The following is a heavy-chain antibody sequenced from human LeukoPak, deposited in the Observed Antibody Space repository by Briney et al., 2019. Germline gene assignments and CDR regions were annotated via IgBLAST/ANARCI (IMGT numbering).Heavy chain of an antibody. CDR3: ARESATDFDY. CDR2: IYTSGST. Sequence: SETLSLTCTVSGGSINSYYWSWIRQPAGKVLEWIGRIYTSGSTNYNPSLKSRVTMAVDTSKKQFSLKLSSVTAADTAVYYCARESATDFDYWGQGTLVTVSS. V-gene: IGHV4-4*07. J-gene: IGHJ4*02. CDR1: GGSINSYY. D-gene: IGHD1-26*01.